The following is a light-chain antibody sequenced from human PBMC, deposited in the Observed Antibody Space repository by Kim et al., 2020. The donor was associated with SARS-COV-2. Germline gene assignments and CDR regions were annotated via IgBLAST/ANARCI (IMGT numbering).Light chain of an antibody. V-gene: IGKV3-11*01. Sequence: EIVLTQSPATLSLSPGERATLSCRASQFVARYLAWYQQKPGQAPRLLIYDASNRATGIPARFSGSGSGTDFTLTISSLEPEDFALYYCQQRSNSPPWTFGQGTKVDIK. J-gene: IGKJ1*01. CDR2: DAS. CDR3: QQRSNSPPWT. CDR1: QFVARY.